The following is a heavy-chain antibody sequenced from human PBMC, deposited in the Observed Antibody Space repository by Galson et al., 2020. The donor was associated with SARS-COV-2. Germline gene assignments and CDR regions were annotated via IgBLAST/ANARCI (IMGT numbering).Heavy chain of an antibody. V-gene: IGHV3-33*01. J-gene: IGHJ4*02. CDR1: GFTFSSYG. CDR3: AREGGVGATTVLDY. CDR2: IWYDGSNK. Sequence: TGGSLRLSCAASGFTFSSYGMHWVRQAPGKGLEWVAVIWYDGSNKYYADSVKGRFTISRDNSKNTLYLQMNSLRAEDTAVYYCAREGGVGATTVLDYWGQGTLVTVSS. D-gene: IGHD1-26*01.